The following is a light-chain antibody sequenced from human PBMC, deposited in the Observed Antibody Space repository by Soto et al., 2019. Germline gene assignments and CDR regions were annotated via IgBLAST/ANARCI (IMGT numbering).Light chain of an antibody. CDR3: AAWDDSLSGVV. J-gene: IGLJ2*01. V-gene: IGLV1-47*01. Sequence: QSVLTQPPSTSGTPGQRVTISCSGSSSNIGSNYVYWYQQLPGTAPELLIYRNNQRPSGVPDRFSGSRFGTSASLAISGLRSEDEADYYCAAWDDSLSGVVFGGGTKVTVL. CDR2: RNN. CDR1: SSNIGSNY.